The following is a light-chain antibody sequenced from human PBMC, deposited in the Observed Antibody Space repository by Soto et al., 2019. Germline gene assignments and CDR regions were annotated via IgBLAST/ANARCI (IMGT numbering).Light chain of an antibody. CDR1: QSIGSW. CDR3: QQDKKLSVT. J-gene: IGKJ5*01. V-gene: IGKV1-5*01. Sequence: DIQMTQSPSTLSASVGDRVTITCRASQSIGSWSAWYQQKPGKAPKLLIYDVSRLESGVPSRFSGRGSGTEFNLTISKLQNEDFATYYFQQDKKLSVTFGQGTRLEIK. CDR2: DVS.